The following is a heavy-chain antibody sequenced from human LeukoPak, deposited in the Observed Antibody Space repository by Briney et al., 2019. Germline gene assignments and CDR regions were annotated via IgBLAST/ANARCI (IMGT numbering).Heavy chain of an antibody. CDR2: IYYSGST. J-gene: IGHJ4*02. D-gene: IGHD3-22*01. CDR3: ARGGYDSSGYYPFGFDY. Sequence: SETLSLTCTVSGGSIGSGGYYWSWIRQHPGKGLEWIGYIYYSGSTYYNPSLKSRVTISVDTSKNQFSLKLSSVTAADTAVYYCARGGYDSSGYYPFGFDYWGQGTLVTVSS. V-gene: IGHV4-31*03. CDR1: GGSIGSGGYY.